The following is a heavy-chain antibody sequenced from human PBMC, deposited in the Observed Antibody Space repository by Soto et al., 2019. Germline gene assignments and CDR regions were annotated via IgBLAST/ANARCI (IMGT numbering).Heavy chain of an antibody. D-gene: IGHD2-15*01. Sequence: EVQLVESGGGLVQPGGSLRLSCEASGFIFSSHWMSWVRQGPGKGLEWVANIKQDGSERCFLDSVKGRFTISRDNAKNSLYVQMNSMGVEDTAVYFCVRGAQDSVPYGMDVWGQGTTVTVSS. J-gene: IGHJ6*02. CDR2: IKQDGSER. V-gene: IGHV3-7*05. CDR3: VRGAQDSVPYGMDV. CDR1: GFIFSSHW.